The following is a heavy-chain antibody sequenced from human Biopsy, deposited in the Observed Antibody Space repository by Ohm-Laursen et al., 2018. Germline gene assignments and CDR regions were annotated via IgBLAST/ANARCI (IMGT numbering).Heavy chain of an antibody. CDR1: GFPFSDYY. D-gene: IGHD4-23*01. J-gene: IGHJ6*02. V-gene: IGHV3-11*01. CDR3: ARDTRWSPYHMDV. CDR2: ISSGGTTI. Sequence: GSLRLSCSAFGFPFSDYYMRWIRQAPGKGLEWVSYISSGGTTIYYADSVKGRFTISRDNAKNSLYLQMNSLRADDAAVYYCARDTRWSPYHMDVWGQGTTVTVSS.